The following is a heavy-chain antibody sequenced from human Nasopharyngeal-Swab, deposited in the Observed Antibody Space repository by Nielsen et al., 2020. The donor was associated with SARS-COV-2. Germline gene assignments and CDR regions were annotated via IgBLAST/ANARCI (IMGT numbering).Heavy chain of an antibody. CDR3: ARVWGYGSGSYYNAVFYYYGMDV. CDR2: IIPILGIA. V-gene: IGHV1-69*04. Sequence: SVNVSCKASCGSFSCYAIRWVRQAPGQGLEWMGRIIPILGIANYAQKFQGRVTITADKSTSTAYMDLSSLRSEDTAVYFCARVWGYGSGSYYNAVFYYYGMDVWGQGTTVTVSS. CDR1: CGSFSCYA. D-gene: IGHD3-10*01. J-gene: IGHJ6*02.